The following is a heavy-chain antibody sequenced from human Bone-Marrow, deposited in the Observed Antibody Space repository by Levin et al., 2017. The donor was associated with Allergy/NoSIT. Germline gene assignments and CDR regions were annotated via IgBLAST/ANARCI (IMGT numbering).Heavy chain of an antibody. V-gene: IGHV3-23*01. Sequence: GESLKISCAASGFTFSSYAMSWVRQAPGKGLEWVSAISGSGGSTYYADSVKGRFTISRDNSKNTLYLQMNSLRAEDTAVYYCAKERWDIVVVPAAIRGGWGYYYYYYGMDVWGQGTTVTVSS. CDR1: GFTFSSYA. CDR3: AKERWDIVVVPAAIRGGWGYYYYYYGMDV. J-gene: IGHJ6*02. CDR2: ISGSGGST. D-gene: IGHD2-2*02.